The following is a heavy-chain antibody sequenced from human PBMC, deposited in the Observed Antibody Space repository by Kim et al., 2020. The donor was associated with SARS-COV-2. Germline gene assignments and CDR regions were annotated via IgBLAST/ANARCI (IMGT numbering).Heavy chain of an antibody. CDR3: ARASSSWYYFDY. CDR2: ISSSSSYI. D-gene: IGHD6-13*01. V-gene: IGHV3-21*01. J-gene: IGHJ4*02. CDR1: GFTFSSYS. Sequence: GGSLRLSCAASGFTFSSYSMNWVRQAPGKGLEWVSSISSSSSYIYYADSVKGRFTISRDNAKNSLYLQMNSLRAEDPAVYYCARASSSWYYFDYWGQGTLVTVSS.